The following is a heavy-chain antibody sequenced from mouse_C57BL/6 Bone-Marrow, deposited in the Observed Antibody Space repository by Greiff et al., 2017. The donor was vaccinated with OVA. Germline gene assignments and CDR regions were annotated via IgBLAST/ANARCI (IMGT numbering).Heavy chain of an antibody. CDR3: ARYDLKIYYDSLAY. J-gene: IGHJ3*01. D-gene: IGHD2-4*01. CDR1: GYTFTSYW. V-gene: IGHV1-64*01. CDR2: IHPNSGST. Sequence: QVQLQQPGAELVKPGASVKLSCKASGYTFTSYWMHWVKQRPGQGLEWIGMIHPNSGSTNYNEKFKSKATLTVDKSSSTAYMQLSSLTSEDSAVYYCARYDLKIYYDSLAYWGQGTLVTVSA.